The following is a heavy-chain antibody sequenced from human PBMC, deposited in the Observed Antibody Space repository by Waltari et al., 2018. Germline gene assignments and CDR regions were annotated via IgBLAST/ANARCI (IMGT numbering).Heavy chain of an antibody. Sequence: EVQLLESGGGLVQPGGSLRLSCAASGFTFSSYAMSWVRQAPGKGLEWVSAISGIVGSTYYADSVKGRFTISRDNSKNTLYLQMNSLRAEDTAVYYCAKDRVVITMIVVVSFYFDYWGQGTLVTVSS. J-gene: IGHJ4*02. D-gene: IGHD3-22*01. CDR2: ISGIVGST. CDR1: GFTFSSYA. V-gene: IGHV3-23*01. CDR3: AKDRVVITMIVVVSFYFDY.